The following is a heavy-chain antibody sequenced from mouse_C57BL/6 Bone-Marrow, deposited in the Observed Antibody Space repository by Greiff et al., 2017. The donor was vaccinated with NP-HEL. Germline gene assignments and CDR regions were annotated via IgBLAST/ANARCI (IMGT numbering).Heavy chain of an antibody. V-gene: IGHV1-52*01. CDR1: GYTFTSYW. CDR2: IDPSDSET. CDR3: ARGEGMTTSFAY. J-gene: IGHJ3*01. Sequence: QVQLQQPGAELVRPGSSVKLSCKASGYTFTSYWMHWVKQRPIQGLEWIGNIDPSDSETHYNQKFKDKATLTVDKSSSTAYMQLSSLTSEDSAVYYCARGEGMTTSFAYWGQGTLVTVSA. D-gene: IGHD1-1*01.